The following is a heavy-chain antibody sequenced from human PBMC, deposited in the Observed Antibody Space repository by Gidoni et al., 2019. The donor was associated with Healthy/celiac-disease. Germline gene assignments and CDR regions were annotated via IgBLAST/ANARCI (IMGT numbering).Heavy chain of an antibody. J-gene: IGHJ4*02. CDR2: ISYDGSNK. Sequence: QVQLVESGGGVVQPGRSLRLSCAASGLTFSSYAMHWVRQAPGKGLEWVAVISYDGSNKYYADSVKGRFTISRDNSKNTLYLQMNSLRAEDTAVYYCARDLRVGSSSRDYWGQGTLVTVSS. D-gene: IGHD6-6*01. CDR3: ARDLRVGSSSRDY. V-gene: IGHV3-30-3*01. CDR1: GLTFSSYA.